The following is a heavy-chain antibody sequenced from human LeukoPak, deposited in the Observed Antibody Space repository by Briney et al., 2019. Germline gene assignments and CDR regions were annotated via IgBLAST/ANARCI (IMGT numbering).Heavy chain of an antibody. J-gene: IGHJ4*02. CDR2: ISYDGSNK. CDR3: ALLYSSSWGRSNRIDY. Sequence: PGRSLRLSCAASGFTFSSYAMHWVRQAPGKGLEWVAVISYDGSNKYYADSVKGRFTISRDNSKNTLYLQMNSLRAEDTAVYYCALLYSSSWGRSNRIDYWGQGTLVTVSS. V-gene: IGHV3-30*04. CDR1: GFTFSSYA. D-gene: IGHD6-13*01.